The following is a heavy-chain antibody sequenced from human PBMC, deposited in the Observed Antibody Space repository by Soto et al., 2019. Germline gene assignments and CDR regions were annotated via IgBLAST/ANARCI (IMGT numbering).Heavy chain of an antibody. CDR2: ISGSGGST. D-gene: IGHD6-13*01. V-gene: IGHV3-23*01. J-gene: IGHJ6*03. CDR1: GFTFSSYA. CDR3: AKEISSSWYCRYMDV. Sequence: GGSLRLSCAASGFTFSSYAMSWVRQAPGKGLEWVSAISGSGGSTNYADSVKGRFTISRDNSKNTLYLQMNSLRAEDTAVYYCAKEISSSWYCRYMDVWGKGTTVTVSS.